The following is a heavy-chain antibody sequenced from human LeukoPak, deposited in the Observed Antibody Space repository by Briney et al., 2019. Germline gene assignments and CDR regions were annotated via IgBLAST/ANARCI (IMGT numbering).Heavy chain of an antibody. CDR3: ARDRRDKIAAAGQDYYYYYGMDV. J-gene: IGHJ6*02. CDR2: IYYSGTT. D-gene: IGHD6-13*01. CDR1: GGSITNFY. V-gene: IGHV4-59*01. Sequence: SETLSLTCTVSGGSITNFYGGWIRQSPGKGLELIGYIYYSGTTNYSPSLKSRVSISVDTSKKQFSLKLSSVTAADTAVYYCARDRRDKIAAAGQDYYYYYGMDVWGQGTTVTVSS.